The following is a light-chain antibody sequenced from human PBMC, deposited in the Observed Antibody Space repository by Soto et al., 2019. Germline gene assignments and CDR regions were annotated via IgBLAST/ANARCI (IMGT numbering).Light chain of an antibody. V-gene: IGLV3-21*04. CDR3: QVWDSSSDHAV. CDR1: NIGIKS. CDR2: YDN. Sequence: SYELTQPPSVSVAPGKTARITCGGTNIGIKSVHWYQQKPGQAPVLVIYYDNDRPSGIPERFSGSNSGNTATLTISRVEAGDEADYYCQVWDSSSDHAVFGGGTQLTVL. J-gene: IGLJ7*01.